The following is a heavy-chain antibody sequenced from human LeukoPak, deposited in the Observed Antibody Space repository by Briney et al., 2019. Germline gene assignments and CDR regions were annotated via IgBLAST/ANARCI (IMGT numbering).Heavy chain of an antibody. V-gene: IGHV1-46*01. J-gene: IGHJ4*02. Sequence: GASVKVSCKASGYTFTSYYMHWVRQAPGQGLEWMGIINPSGGSTSYAQKFQGRVTMTRDMSTSTVYMELSSLRSEDTAVYYCARDLGGEVGAIMSWGQGTLVTVSS. D-gene: IGHD1-26*01. CDR2: INPSGGST. CDR1: GYTFTSYY. CDR3: ARDLGGEVGAIMS.